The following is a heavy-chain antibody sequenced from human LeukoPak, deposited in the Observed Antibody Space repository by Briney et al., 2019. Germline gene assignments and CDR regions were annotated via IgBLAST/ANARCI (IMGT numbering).Heavy chain of an antibody. CDR1: GFTFSSYA. D-gene: IGHD2-15*01. V-gene: IGHV3-23*01. Sequence: GGSLRLSCAASGFTFSSYAMSWVRQAPGKGLEWVSAISGSGGSTYYADSVKGRFTISRDNSKNTLYLQMNSLRAEDTAVYYCCSGPPSYCSGGSCYHYWGQGTLVTVSS. CDR3: CSGPPSYCSGGSCYHY. CDR2: ISGSGGST. J-gene: IGHJ4*02.